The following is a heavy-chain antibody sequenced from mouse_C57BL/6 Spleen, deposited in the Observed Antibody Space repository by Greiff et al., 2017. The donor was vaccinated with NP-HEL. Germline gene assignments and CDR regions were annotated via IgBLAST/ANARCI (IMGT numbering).Heavy chain of an antibody. D-gene: IGHD2-5*01. Sequence: VQGVESGTELVKPGASVKLSCKASGYTFTSYWMHWVKQRPGQGLEWIGNINPSNGGTNYNEKFKSKATLTVDKSSSTAYMQLSSLTSEDSAVYYCARGSYYSKGYYFDYWGQGTTLTVSS. J-gene: IGHJ2*01. CDR2: INPSNGGT. CDR3: ARGSYYSKGYYFDY. V-gene: IGHV1-53*01. CDR1: GYTFTSYW.